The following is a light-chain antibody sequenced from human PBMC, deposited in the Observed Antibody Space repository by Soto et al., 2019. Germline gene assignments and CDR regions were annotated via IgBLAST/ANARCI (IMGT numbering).Light chain of an antibody. CDR3: QQYGSSPRT. V-gene: IGKV3-20*01. J-gene: IGKJ2*01. CDR2: GAS. CDR1: QSVSSSY. Sequence: EIVLTQSPGTLSLSPRERATLSCRASQSVSSSYLAWFQQKPGQAPRLLIYGASSRGTGIPDRFSGSGSGTDFTLTISRLEPEDFAVYYCQQYGSSPRTFGQGTKLEIK.